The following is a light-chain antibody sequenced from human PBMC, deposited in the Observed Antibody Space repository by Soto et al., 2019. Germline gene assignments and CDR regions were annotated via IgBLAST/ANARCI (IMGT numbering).Light chain of an antibody. V-gene: IGKV1-6*01. CDR1: QGIRDD. CDR3: QQYYSFPWT. J-gene: IGKJ1*01. CDR2: TAS. Sequence: AIPMTQSPSSLSASVGDRVTITCRASQGIRDDLSWYQQKPGKAPKLLIYTASTLQSGVPSRFSGSGSGTDFTLTISCLQSEDFATYYCQQYYSFPWTFGQGTKVEIK.